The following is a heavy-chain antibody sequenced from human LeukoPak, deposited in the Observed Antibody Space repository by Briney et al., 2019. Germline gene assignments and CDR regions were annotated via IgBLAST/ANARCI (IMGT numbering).Heavy chain of an antibody. D-gene: IGHD3-10*01. V-gene: IGHV4-34*01. CDR2: INHSGST. J-gene: IGHJ4*02. CDR1: GGSFNGYY. CDR3: ARLYGSGSYYRH. Sequence: SETLSLTCAVYGGSFNGYYWSWIRQPPGKGLEWIGEINHSGSTNYNPSLKSRVIISVDTSKNQFSLKLSSVTAADTAVYYCARLYGSGSYYRHWGQGIRVTVSS.